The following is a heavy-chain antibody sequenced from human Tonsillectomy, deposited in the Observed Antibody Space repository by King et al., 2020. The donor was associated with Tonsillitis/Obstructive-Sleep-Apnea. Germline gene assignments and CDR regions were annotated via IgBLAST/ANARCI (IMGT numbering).Heavy chain of an antibody. J-gene: IGHJ4*02. V-gene: IGHV1-3*01. CDR2: INAGNGNT. D-gene: IGHD2-2*02. CDR1: GYTFTSYA. Sequence: QLVQSGAEVKKPGASVKVSCKASGYTFTSYAMHWVRQAPGQRLEWMGWINAGNGNTKYSQKFQGRVTITRDTSTSTAYMELSSLRSEDTAVYYCAKNRVGEYGINTSCYSGEVDYWGQGTLVTVSS. CDR3: AKNRVGEYGINTSCYSGEVDY.